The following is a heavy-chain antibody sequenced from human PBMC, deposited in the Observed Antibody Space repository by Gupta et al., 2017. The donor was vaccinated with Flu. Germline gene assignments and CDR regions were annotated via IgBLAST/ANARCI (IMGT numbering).Heavy chain of an antibody. Sequence: TFPGAFIHWVRQAPGQGLEWMGRINPNTGDTIYAQKFQGRVTMTRDTSITTAYMELSWLRSDDTAVYYCASPLVTRDAFDIWGQGSRVTVSS. D-gene: IGHD3-16*02. V-gene: IGHV1-2*06. CDR1: TFPGAF. J-gene: IGHJ3*02. CDR2: INPNTGDT. CDR3: ASPLVTRDAFDI.